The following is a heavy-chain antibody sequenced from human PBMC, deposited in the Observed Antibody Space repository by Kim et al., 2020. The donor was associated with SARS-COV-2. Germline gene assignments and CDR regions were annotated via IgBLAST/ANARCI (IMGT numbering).Heavy chain of an antibody. Sequence: GGSLRLSCAASGFTFSQYGMYWVRQAPDKGLEWVAVIWYDGSNNYYADSVKGRFTISRDNSKNTLYLQMNSLRVEDTAVYYCAKAAVSAIFYGMDVWGQGTTVTVSS. D-gene: IGHD2-21*02. CDR1: GFTFSQYG. J-gene: IGHJ6*02. CDR2: IWYDGSNN. CDR3: AKAAVSAIFYGMDV. V-gene: IGHV3-33*07.